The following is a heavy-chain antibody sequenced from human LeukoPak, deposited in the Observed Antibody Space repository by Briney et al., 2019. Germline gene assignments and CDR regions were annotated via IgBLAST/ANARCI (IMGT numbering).Heavy chain of an antibody. J-gene: IGHJ5*02. Sequence: GGSLRLSCAASGFTFSSYEMNWVRQAPGEGLEWGSYISSSGSTIYYADSVKGRFTISRDNAKNSLYLQMNSLRAEDTAVYYCARDSSGWYHWFDPWGQGTLVTVSS. CDR2: ISSSGSTI. CDR1: GFTFSSYE. D-gene: IGHD6-13*01. V-gene: IGHV3-48*03. CDR3: ARDSSGWYHWFDP.